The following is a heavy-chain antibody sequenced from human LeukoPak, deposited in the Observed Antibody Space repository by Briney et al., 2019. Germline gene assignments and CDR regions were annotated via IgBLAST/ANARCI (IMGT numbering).Heavy chain of an antibody. V-gene: IGHV3-74*01. D-gene: IGHD3-22*01. Sequence: PGGSPRLSCAASGFTFRSFWMHWVRQGPGKGLEWVSYISTDGGSTNYADSVKGRFAVSRDNAKNTLYLQMNSLRAEDTAVYYCVVVSYYYDTSGYVDSWGQGTLVTVSS. J-gene: IGHJ4*02. CDR1: GFTFRSFW. CDR3: VVVSYYYDTSGYVDS. CDR2: ISTDGGST.